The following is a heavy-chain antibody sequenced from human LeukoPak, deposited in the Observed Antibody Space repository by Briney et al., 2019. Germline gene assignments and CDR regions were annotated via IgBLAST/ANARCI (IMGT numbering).Heavy chain of an antibody. J-gene: IGHJ5*02. CDR3: ARHLGYYDSSGYQFDP. Sequence: SETLSLTCTVSGGSISSYYWSWIRQPPGKELEWIGYIYSSGSTNYNPSLKSRVTISVDTSKNQFSLELSSVTAADTAVHYCARHLGYYDSSGYQFDPWGQGTLVTVSS. D-gene: IGHD3-22*01. CDR1: GGSISSYY. CDR2: IYSSGST. V-gene: IGHV4-4*09.